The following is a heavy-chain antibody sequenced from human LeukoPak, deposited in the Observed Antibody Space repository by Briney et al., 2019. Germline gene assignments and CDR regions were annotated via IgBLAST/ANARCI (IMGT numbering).Heavy chain of an antibody. CDR2: INPNSGDT. Sequence: PGASVKVSCTASGYTFSGYYMHWVRQAPGQGLEWMGWINPNSGDTNYAQKFQGRVTITADESTSTAYMELSSLRSGDTAVYYCASDSSSWYGFDYWGQGTLVTVSS. V-gene: IGHV1-2*02. CDR1: GYTFSGYY. CDR3: ASDSSSWYGFDY. J-gene: IGHJ4*02. D-gene: IGHD6-13*01.